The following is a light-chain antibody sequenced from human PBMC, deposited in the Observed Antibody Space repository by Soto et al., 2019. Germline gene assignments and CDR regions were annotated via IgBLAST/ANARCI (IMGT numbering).Light chain of an antibody. CDR3: QQYYITPLT. Sequence: DIVMTQSPNSLALSLGERATINCKPSQRVLYSSNIKNYLAWYQQKPGQPPKLLIYWASTRESGVPDRFSGSGSGTDFTLTISSLQAEDVAVYYCQQYYITPLTFGGGTKVEIK. J-gene: IGKJ4*01. V-gene: IGKV4-1*01. CDR1: QRVLYSSNIKNY. CDR2: WAS.